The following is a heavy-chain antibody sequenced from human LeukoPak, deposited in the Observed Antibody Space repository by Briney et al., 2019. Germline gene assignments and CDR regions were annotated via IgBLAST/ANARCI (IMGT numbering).Heavy chain of an antibody. CDR1: GGSFSGYY. D-gene: IGHD6-19*01. Sequence: SETLSLTCGVNGGSFSGYYWNWIRQPPGKGLEWIGEINHSGSTKYNPSLKSRVTISVDTSKNQFSLKVTSVTAADTAVYYCARQYGSGWYKGYFQYWGQGTLVTVSS. CDR2: INHSGST. CDR3: ARQYGSGWYKGYFQY. J-gene: IGHJ1*01. V-gene: IGHV4-34*01.